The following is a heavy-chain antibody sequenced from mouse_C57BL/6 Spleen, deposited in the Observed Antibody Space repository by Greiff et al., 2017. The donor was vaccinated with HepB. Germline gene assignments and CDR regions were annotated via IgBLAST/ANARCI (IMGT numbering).Heavy chain of an antibody. CDR2: IDPSDSYT. CDR3: ARSAQFDYFDY. CDR1: GYTFTSYW. V-gene: IGHV1-59*01. J-gene: IGHJ2*01. Sequence: VQLQQPGAELVRPGTSVKLSCKASGYTFTSYWMHWVKQRPGQGLEWIGVIDPSDSYTNYNQKFKGKATLTVDTSSSTAYMQLSSLTSEDSAVYYCARSAQFDYFDYWGQGTTLTVSS.